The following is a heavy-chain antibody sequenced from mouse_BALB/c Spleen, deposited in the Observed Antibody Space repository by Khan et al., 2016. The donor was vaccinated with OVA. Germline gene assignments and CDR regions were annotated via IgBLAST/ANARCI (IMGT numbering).Heavy chain of an antibody. CDR2: INPSNGYT. CDR1: GYTFTSYT. CDR3: VRDGADQRNDGWFAY. V-gene: IGHV1-4*01. J-gene: IGHJ3*01. Sequence: VQLQQSGAELARPGASVKMSCKASGYTFTSYTIHWIKLRPGQGLEWIGFINPSNGYTNYNQKFKDKATLTADNSSTTVYMQLSSLPSDDSAVYNVVRDGADQRNDGWFAYWGQGTLVTVSA. D-gene: IGHD2-14*01.